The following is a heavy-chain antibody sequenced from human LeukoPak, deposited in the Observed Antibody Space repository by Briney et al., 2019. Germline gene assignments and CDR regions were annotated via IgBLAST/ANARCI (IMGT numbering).Heavy chain of an antibody. V-gene: IGHV3-30*18. CDR3: AKGVSAAGGNFEY. J-gene: IGHJ4*02. CDR1: GFTFSIYN. CDR2: ISYDGNNK. Sequence: GGSLRLSCAASGFTFSIYNMNWVRQAPGKGLEWVAVISYDGNNKYYADSVKGRFTISRDNSKSTLYVQMNSLRAEDTAVYYCAKGVSAAGGNFEYWGQGTLVTVSS. D-gene: IGHD6-13*01.